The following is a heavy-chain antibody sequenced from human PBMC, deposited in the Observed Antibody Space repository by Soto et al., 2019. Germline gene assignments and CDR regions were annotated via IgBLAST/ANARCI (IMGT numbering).Heavy chain of an antibody. J-gene: IGHJ6*04. V-gene: IGHV3-21*06. CDR1: GFTFSSYT. CDR3: TSLSPNTVVTSGAPMDV. D-gene: IGHD2-21*01. CDR2: ITSGSTYI. Sequence: GGSLRLSCAASGFTFSSYTMNWVRQAPGKGLEWVSSITSGSTYIAYADSVKGRFTISRDNAKNSLNLQMNSLRVEDTAVYYCTSLSPNTVVTSGAPMDVWGKGITVTVSS.